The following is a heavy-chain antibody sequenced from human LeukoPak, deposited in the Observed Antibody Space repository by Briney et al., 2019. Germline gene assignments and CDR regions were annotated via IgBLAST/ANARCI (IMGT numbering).Heavy chain of an antibody. CDR2: ISGSGGST. CDR3: AKDYRIVGAPSPDY. Sequence: GGSLRLSCAASGFTFSSYAMSWVRQAPGKGLEWVSAISGSGGSTYYADSVKGRFTISRDNSKNTLYLQMNSLRAEDTAVYYCAKDYRIVGAPSPDYWGQGTLVTVSS. D-gene: IGHD1-26*01. J-gene: IGHJ4*02. V-gene: IGHV3-23*01. CDR1: GFTFSSYA.